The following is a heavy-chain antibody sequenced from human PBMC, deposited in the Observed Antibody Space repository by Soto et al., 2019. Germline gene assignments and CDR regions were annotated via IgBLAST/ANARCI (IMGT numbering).Heavy chain of an antibody. CDR3: ARSFKGVD. J-gene: IGHJ4*02. CDR1: GGSVSSAPYY. V-gene: IGHV4-61*01. Sequence: QVQLQESGPGLVKPSETLSLTCTVSGGSVSSAPYYWSWIRQPPGKGLEWIGYIRYSGTTNYNPSLASRVTLSMHTSKNQCSLKMTCVTAAATAVYYCARSFKGVDWGQGTLATVSS. D-gene: IGHD2-8*01. CDR2: IRYSGTT.